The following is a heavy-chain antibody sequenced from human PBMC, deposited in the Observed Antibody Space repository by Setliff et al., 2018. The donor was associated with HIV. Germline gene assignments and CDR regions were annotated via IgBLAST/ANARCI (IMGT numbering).Heavy chain of an antibody. CDR3: ARGRTPSYGGDYRDTFDI. V-gene: IGHV4-31*03. J-gene: IGHJ3*02. CDR1: GGSIRGDDYY. Sequence: SETLSLTCTVSGGSIRGDDYYWTWIRQHPGKGLEWIGYVFHTGTTYYNPSLKSRLTLSVDTSKNQFSLKLSSVTAADTAVYYCARGRTPSYGGDYRDTFDIWGPGTKVTVSS. CDR2: VFHTGTT. D-gene: IGHD4-17*01.